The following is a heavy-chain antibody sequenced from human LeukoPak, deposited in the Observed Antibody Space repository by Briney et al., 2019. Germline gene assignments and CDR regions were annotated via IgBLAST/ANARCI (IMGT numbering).Heavy chain of an antibody. Sequence: PGGSLRLSCAASGFIFHTYNMKWVRQAPGKGLEWVSYISSSSSTIYYADSVKGRFTISRDNAKNSLYLQMDSPTDEETAVYYCARSSGYGFPDYWGQGTLVTVSS. J-gene: IGHJ4*02. D-gene: IGHD3-22*01. CDR2: ISSSSSTI. CDR3: ARSSGYGFPDY. CDR1: GFIFHTYN. V-gene: IGHV3-48*02.